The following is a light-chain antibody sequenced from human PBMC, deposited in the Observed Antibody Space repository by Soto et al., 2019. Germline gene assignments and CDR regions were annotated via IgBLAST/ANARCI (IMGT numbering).Light chain of an antibody. CDR1: SSNIGNNY. CDR2: SNN. CDR3: AACDDSLNMV. V-gene: IGLV1-47*02. J-gene: IGLJ2*01. Sequence: QSALTQPPSASGTPGQRVTISCSGSSSNIGNNYVYWYQHLPGTAPKLLIYSNNQRPSGVPDRFSASKSGSSASLAISGLRSEDEADYYCAACDDSLNMVFGGGTKVTVL.